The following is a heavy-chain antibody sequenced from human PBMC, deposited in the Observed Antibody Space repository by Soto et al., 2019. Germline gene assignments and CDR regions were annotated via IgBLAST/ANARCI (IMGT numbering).Heavy chain of an antibody. CDR2: ISAYNGNT. D-gene: IGHD2-8*01. V-gene: IGHV1-18*01. J-gene: IGHJ4*02. CDR1: GYTFTTYG. Sequence: QVQLVQSGAEVKKPGASVKVSCKASGYTFTTYGISWVRQAPGQGLEWMGWISAYNGNTKYAQKLPGIVTMTTDTSTSRAYKELRSLRSDDTAVYYCAREGERYCTTRVCTPSDYWGQGTLVTVSS. CDR3: AREGERYCTTRVCTPSDY.